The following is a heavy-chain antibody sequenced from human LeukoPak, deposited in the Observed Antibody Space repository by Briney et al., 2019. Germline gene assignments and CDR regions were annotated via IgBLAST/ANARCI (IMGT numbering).Heavy chain of an antibody. CDR1: GGSISSSSYS. CDR3: ARRIGAATGYNWFDP. Sequence: NPSETLSLTCTVSGGSISSSSYSWGWIRQPPGKGLEWIGNIYYNGSTFYNPSLKSRVTISVDTSKNHFSLKLSSATAADTALYYCARRIGAATGYNWFDPWGQGTLVTVSS. V-gene: IGHV4-39*02. CDR2: IYYNGST. J-gene: IGHJ5*02. D-gene: IGHD6-13*01.